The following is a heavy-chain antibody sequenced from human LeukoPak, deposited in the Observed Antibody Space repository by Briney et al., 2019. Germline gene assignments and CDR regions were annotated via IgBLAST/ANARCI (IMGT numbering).Heavy chain of an antibody. Sequence: VASVKVSCKASGYTFTSNYMLWVRQAPGQGLEWMGIINPSGGSTSYARKFQGRVTMTRDTSTSTVYMELSSLRSEDTAVYYCARVGGNYPINWGQGSLVTVSS. J-gene: IGHJ4*02. D-gene: IGHD1-26*01. CDR2: INPSGGST. CDR3: ARVGGNYPIN. V-gene: IGHV1-46*01. CDR1: GYTFTSNY.